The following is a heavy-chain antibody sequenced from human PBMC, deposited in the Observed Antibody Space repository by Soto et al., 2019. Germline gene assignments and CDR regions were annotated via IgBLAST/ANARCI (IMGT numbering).Heavy chain of an antibody. V-gene: IGHV3-66*01. J-gene: IGHJ6*04. CDR2: MYSGGST. CDR1: GFIVRNNY. Sequence: ESGGGFLQPGGSLRLSCAASGFIVRNNYMSWVRQAPGKGLEWVSVMYSGGSTYYANSVKGRFTISRDTSKNTVYLQMNSLRAEDTALYYCARDSPPLSMDVWGKGTTVTVST. CDR3: ARDSPPLSMDV.